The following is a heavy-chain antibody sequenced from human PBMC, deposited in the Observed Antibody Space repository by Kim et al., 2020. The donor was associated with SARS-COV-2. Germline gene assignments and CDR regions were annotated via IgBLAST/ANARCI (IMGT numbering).Heavy chain of an antibody. CDR3: TTGQVAGKNYYYGMDV. V-gene: IGHV3-15*01. D-gene: IGHD6-19*01. J-gene: IGHJ6*02. Sequence: PAKGRFTISRDDSKTTLYLQMNSLKTEDTAVYYCTTGQVAGKNYYYGMDVWGQGTTVTVSS.